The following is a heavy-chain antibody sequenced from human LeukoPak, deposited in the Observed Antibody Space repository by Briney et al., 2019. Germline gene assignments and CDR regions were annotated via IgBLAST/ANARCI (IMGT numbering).Heavy chain of an antibody. CDR3: AGPWYYYDSSGYSDPSDAFDI. J-gene: IGHJ3*02. V-gene: IGHV1-69*02. D-gene: IGHD3-22*01. CDR1: GGTFSSYT. Sequence: ASVKVSCKASGGTFSSYTISWVRQAPGQGLEWMGRIIPILGIANYAQKFQGRVTITADKSTSTAYMELSSLRSEDTAVYYCAGPWYYYDSSGYSDPSDAFDIWGQGTMVTVSS. CDR2: IIPILGIA.